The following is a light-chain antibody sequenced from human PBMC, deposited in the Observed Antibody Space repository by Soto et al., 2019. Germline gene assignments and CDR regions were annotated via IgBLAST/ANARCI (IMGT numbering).Light chain of an antibody. V-gene: IGKV3-20*01. Sequence: ETVLTQSPGSLSLSPGERVTLSWRASQRVSSSFLAWYQQKPGQAPRLLIYGASSRATGIPDRFSGSGSGTDFTLTISRLEPEDFAVYYCQQYDNSPLTFGGGTKVEIK. CDR1: QRVSSSF. J-gene: IGKJ4*01. CDR2: GAS. CDR3: QQYDNSPLT.